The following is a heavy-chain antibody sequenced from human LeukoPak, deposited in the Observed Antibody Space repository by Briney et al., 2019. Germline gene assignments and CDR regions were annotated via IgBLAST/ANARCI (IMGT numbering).Heavy chain of an antibody. CDR2: IYHSGST. J-gene: IGHJ4*02. Sequence: QTLSLTCTVSGGSIRGGGYYWGWVRQPPGGGRGWHWYIYHSGSTYYNPSLKSGVTISVYRSKNQFSLKLSSVTAADTSLYYCARHSREDDRSRRLDYWGQGTLITVSS. D-gene: IGHD6-13*01. V-gene: IGHV4-30-2*01. CDR3: ARHSREDDRSRRLDY. CDR1: GGSIRGGGYY.